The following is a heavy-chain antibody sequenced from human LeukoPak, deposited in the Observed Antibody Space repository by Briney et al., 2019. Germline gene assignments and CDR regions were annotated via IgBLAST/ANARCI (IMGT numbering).Heavy chain of an antibody. V-gene: IGHV3-23*01. CDR3: AKGSYYDSSGSFYFDY. J-gene: IGHJ4*02. Sequence: ETLSLTCTVSGGSISSYYWSWVRQAPGKGLEWVSGSSGSGDNTYYADSVKGRFTISRDNSKNTLYVQVNSLGTEDTAAYYCAKGSYYDSSGSFYFDYWGQGTLVTVSS. D-gene: IGHD3-22*01. CDR2: SSGSGDNT. CDR1: GGSISSYY.